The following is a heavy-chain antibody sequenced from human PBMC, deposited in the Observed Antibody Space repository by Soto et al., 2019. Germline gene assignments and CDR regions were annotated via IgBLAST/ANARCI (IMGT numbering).Heavy chain of an antibody. J-gene: IGHJ6*03. V-gene: IGHV4-59*08. CDR3: ARYKGRVYDFWSGYYTFDYYYYMDV. CDR2: IYYSGST. Sequence: SETLSLTCTVSGGSISSYYWSWIRQPPGKGLEWIGYIYYSGSTNYNPSLKSRVTISVDTSKNQFSLKLSYVTAADTAVYYCARYKGRVYDFWSGYYTFDYYYYMDVWGKGTTVT. CDR1: GGSISSYY. D-gene: IGHD3-3*01.